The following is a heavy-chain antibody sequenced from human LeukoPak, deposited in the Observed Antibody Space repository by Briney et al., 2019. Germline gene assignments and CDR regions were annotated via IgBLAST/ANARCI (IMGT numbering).Heavy chain of an antibody. D-gene: IGHD3-22*01. V-gene: IGHV1-18*01. CDR3: ARVLPYYYDSSGYPDY. CDR2: ISAYNGNT. J-gene: IGHJ4*02. CDR1: GYTFTSYG. Sequence: GASVKVSCKASGYTFTSYGISWVRQAPGQGLEWMGWISAYNGNTNYAQKLRGRVTMTTDTSTSTAYMELRSLRSDDTAVYYCARVLPYYYDSSGYPDYWGQGTLVTVSS.